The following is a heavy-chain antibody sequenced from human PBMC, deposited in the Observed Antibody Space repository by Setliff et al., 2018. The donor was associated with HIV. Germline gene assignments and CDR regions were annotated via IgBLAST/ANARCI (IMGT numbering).Heavy chain of an antibody. D-gene: IGHD2-2*01. CDR2: ITHSGST. CDR1: GGSFINYY. V-gene: IGHV4-34*01. J-gene: IGHJ5*02. CDR3: ARGPVVVIPAPRWRWFDP. Sequence: PSETLSLTCAVYGGSFINYYWSWIRQSPGKGLEWIGEITHSGSTNNNPSLKSRVTISVDTSKNQFSLKLTSVTAADTAVYYCARGPVVVIPAPRWRWFDPWGRGTLVTVSS.